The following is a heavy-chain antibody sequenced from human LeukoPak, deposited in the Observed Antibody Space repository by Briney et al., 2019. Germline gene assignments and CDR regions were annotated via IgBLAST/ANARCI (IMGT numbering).Heavy chain of an antibody. CDR1: GFPFSNYN. CDR2: ITSSGTYN. V-gene: IGHV3-21*01. J-gene: IGHJ6*03. D-gene: IGHD1-26*01. CDR3: ARDPYSGNYGNYYYYYMDV. Sequence: GGSLRLSCAASGFPFSNYNMNWVRQAPGKAMEWVSSITSSGTYNFYADSVRGRFTISRDNAKNSLYLQMDSLGPKDTAVYYCARDPYSGNYGNYYYYYMDVWGKGTTVTISS.